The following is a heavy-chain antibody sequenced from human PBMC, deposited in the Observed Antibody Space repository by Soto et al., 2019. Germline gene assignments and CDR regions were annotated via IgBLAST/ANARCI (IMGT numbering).Heavy chain of an antibody. D-gene: IGHD2-2*02. CDR2: INHSGST. V-gene: IGHV4-34*01. J-gene: IGHJ6*02. Sequence: SATLVLTCAVYRGSFTGPCWSWMRQPPGKGLEWIGEINHSGSTNYNPSLKSRVTISVDTSKNQFSLKLSSVTAEDTAVYYCARGQIPRARYYYYYYGMDVWGQGTTV. CDR1: RGSFTGPC. CDR3: ARGQIPRARYYYYYYGMDV.